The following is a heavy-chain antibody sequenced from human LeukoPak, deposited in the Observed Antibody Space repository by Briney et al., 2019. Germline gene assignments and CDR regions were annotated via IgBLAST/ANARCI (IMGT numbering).Heavy chain of an antibody. V-gene: IGHV4-4*02. CDR1: GGSISSSNW. Sequence: SGTLSLTCAVSGGSISSSNWWSWVRQPPGKGLEWIGEIYHSGSTNYNPSLKSRVTISVDKSKNQFFLKLSSVTAADTAVYYCARGVTSALPYYYYMDVWGKGTTVTVSS. CDR3: ARGVTSALPYYYYMDV. J-gene: IGHJ6*03. D-gene: IGHD4-11*01. CDR2: IYHSGST.